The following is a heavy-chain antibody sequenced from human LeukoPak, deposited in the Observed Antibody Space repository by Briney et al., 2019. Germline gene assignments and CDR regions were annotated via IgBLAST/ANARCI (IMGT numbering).Heavy chain of an antibody. CDR3: ARVERHVAAGLSFDY. D-gene: IGHD6-13*01. J-gene: IGHJ4*02. V-gene: IGHV1-2*02. CDR2: INPNSGGT. Sequence: GASVKISCKASGYTFTGYYMHWVRQAPGHGLEWMGWINPNSGGTNYAQKFQGRVTMTRDTSISTAYMELSRLRSDDTAVYYCARVERHVAAGLSFDYWGQGTLVTVSS. CDR1: GYTFTGYY.